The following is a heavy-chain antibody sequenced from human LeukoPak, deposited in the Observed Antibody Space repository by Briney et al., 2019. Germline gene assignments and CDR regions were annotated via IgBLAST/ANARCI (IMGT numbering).Heavy chain of an antibody. CDR3: ARGVVVPAAIPGPARRGEDYYYMDV. J-gene: IGHJ6*03. V-gene: IGHV1-69*05. D-gene: IGHD2-2*02. CDR1: GGTFSSYA. Sequence: GSSVKVSCKASGGTFSSYAISWVRQAPGQGLEWMGGIIPIFGTANYAQKFQGRVTITTDESTSTAYMELSSLRSEDTAVYYCARGVVVPAAIPGPARRGEDYYYMDVWGKGTTVTVSS. CDR2: IIPIFGTA.